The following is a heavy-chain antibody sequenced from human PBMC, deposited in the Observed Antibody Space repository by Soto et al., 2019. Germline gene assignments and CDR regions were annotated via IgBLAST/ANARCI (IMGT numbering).Heavy chain of an antibody. CDR1: GHTFTSYA. V-gene: IGHV1-3*01. Sequence: ASVKVSCKASGHTFTSYAMHWVRQAPGQRLEWMGWINAGNGNTKYSQKFQGRVTITRDTSASTAYMELSSLRSEDTAVYYCARDQSMVRGSKTNWFDPWGQGTLVTVSS. CDR2: INAGNGNT. CDR3: ARDQSMVRGSKTNWFDP. J-gene: IGHJ5*02. D-gene: IGHD3-10*01.